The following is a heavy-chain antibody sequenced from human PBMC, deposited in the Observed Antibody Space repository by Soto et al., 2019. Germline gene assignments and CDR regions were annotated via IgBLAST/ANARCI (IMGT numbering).Heavy chain of an antibody. J-gene: IGHJ3*02. CDR1: GFTFSSYW. CDR3: ASKVAAHVDDAFDI. D-gene: IGHD2-15*01. V-gene: IGHV3-7*05. CDR2: IKQDGSEK. Sequence: GGSLRLSCAASGFTFSSYWMSWVRQAPGKGLEWVANIKQDGSEKYYVDSVKGRFTISRDNAKNSLYLQMNSLRAEDTAVYYCASKVAAHVDDAFDIWGQGTMVTVSS.